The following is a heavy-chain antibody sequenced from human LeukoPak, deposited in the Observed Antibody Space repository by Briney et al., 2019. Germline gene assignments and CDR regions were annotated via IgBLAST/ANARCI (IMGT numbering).Heavy chain of an antibody. CDR1: GGTFSSYA. J-gene: IGHJ5*02. V-gene: IGHV1-69*05. CDR3: ARAMGGDNWFDP. D-gene: IGHD1-26*01. CDR2: IIPIFGTA. Sequence: RASVKVSCKASGGTFSSYAITWVRQAPGQGLEWMGRIIPIFGTANYAQKFQGRVTITTDESTSTAYMELSTLRSDDTAVYYCARAMGGDNWFDPWGQGTLVTVSS.